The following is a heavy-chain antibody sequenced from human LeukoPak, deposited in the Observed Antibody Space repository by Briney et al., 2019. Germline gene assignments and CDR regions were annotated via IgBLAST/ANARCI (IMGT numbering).Heavy chain of an antibody. D-gene: IGHD3-9*01. CDR1: GFTFSTYS. J-gene: IGHJ3*02. Sequence: GGSLRLSCAACGFTFSTYSMNWVRQAPGKGLEWVSSITISSSYIYYADSVRGRFTISRDKTKTSLYLQINSLKAEDTAVYYCARDQNDILAFDIWGQGTMVTVSS. CDR2: ITISSSYI. V-gene: IGHV3-21*01. CDR3: ARDQNDILAFDI.